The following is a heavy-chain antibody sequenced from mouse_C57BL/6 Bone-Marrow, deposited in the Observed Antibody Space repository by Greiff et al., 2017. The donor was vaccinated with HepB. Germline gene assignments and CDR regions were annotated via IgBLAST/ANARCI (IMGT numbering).Heavy chain of an antibody. CDR1: GYTFTSYV. V-gene: IGHV1-14*01. CDR2: IYPYNDGT. CDR3: ARSEEFYYYGSPFDY. D-gene: IGHD1-1*01. Sequence: VQLQQSGPELVKPGASVKMSCKASGYTFTSYVMHWVKQKPGQGLEWIGYIYPYNDGTKYNEKFKGKATLTSDKSSSTAYMELSSLTSEDSAVYYCARSEEFYYYGSPFDYWGQGTTLTVSS. J-gene: IGHJ2*01.